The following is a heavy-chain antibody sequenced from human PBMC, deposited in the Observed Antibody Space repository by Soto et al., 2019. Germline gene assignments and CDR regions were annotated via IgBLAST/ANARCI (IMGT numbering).Heavy chain of an antibody. Sequence: PSETLSLTCTVSGGSISSGGYYWSWIRQHPGKGLEWIGYIYYSGSTYYNPSLKSRVTISVDTSKNQFSLKLSSVTAADTAVYYCARDAVNYGMDVGGQGTTVPVPS. V-gene: IGHV4-31*03. J-gene: IGHJ6*02. CDR3: ARDAVNYGMDV. D-gene: IGHD6-19*01. CDR2: IYYSGST. CDR1: GGSISSGGYY.